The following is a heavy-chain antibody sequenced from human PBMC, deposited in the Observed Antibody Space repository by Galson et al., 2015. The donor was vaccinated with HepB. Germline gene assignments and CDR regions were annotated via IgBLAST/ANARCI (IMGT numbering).Heavy chain of an antibody. V-gene: IGHV1-18*04. CDR1: DYTFFSYG. J-gene: IGHJ3*02. CDR2: ITPYNDNG. CDR3: ARDQGMYSTGGDAFDI. Sequence: SVKVSCKASDYTFFSYGISWVRQAPGQGLEWMGCITPYNDNGDYAQKFQGRITMTRDTSTSTAYMELRSLRSDDTAVYYCARDQGMYSTGGDAFDIWGQGTMVSVFS. D-gene: IGHD2-21*01.